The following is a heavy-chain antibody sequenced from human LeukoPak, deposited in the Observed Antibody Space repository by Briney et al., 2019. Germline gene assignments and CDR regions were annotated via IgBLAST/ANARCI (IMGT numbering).Heavy chain of an antibody. Sequence: SETLSLTCTVSGGSISSSSYYWGWIRLPPGKGLEWIGSIYYSGSTYYNPSLKSRVTISVDTSKNQFSLKLSSVTAADTAVYYCAREFKPYSSSWTRHFDYWGQGTLVTVSS. CDR3: AREFKPYSSSWTRHFDY. CDR1: GGSISSSSYY. CDR2: IYYSGST. D-gene: IGHD6-13*01. J-gene: IGHJ4*02. V-gene: IGHV4-39*07.